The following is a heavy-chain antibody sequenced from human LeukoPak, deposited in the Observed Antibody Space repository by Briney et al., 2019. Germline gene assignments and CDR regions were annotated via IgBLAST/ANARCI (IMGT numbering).Heavy chain of an antibody. V-gene: IGHV1-46*01. J-gene: IGHJ6*03. CDR1: GYTFTSYY. CDR3: ARGGGMRAYNYYYYMDV. Sequence: ASVKVSCKASGYTFTSYYMHWVRQAPGQGLEWMGIINPSGGSTSYAQKFQGRVTMTRNTSISTAYMELSSLRSEDTAVYYCARGGGMRAYNYYYYMDVWGKGTTVTISS. CDR2: INPSGGST. D-gene: IGHD6-13*01.